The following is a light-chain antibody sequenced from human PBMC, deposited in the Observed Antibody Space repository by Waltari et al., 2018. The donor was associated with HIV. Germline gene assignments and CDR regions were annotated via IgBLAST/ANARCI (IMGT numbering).Light chain of an antibody. Sequence: IVMTQSPDSLAVSLGERATINCKSSQSVLYSPNNKNYLAWYQQKPGQSPKLLIYWASTRESGVPDRFSGSGSETDFTLTITSLQAEDVAVYHCQQYYATPITFGQGTRLQIK. CDR3: QQYYATPIT. V-gene: IGKV4-1*01. J-gene: IGKJ5*01. CDR1: QSVLYSPNNKNY. CDR2: WAS.